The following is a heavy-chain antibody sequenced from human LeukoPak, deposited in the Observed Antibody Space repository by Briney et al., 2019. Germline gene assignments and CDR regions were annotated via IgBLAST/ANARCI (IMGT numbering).Heavy chain of an antibody. Sequence: GWSLRLSCAASAFTFSSYWMSWVPHAPGDGLEWVANINQGGSDKDYVYSVKGRFTIARDNTKNSLYLQMNSLGGEDTAVYYCARAKGSYYYGMDVWGQGTTVTVSS. CDR3: ARAKGSYYYGMDV. J-gene: IGHJ6*02. V-gene: IGHV3-7*01. CDR2: INQGGSDK. CDR1: AFTFSSYW.